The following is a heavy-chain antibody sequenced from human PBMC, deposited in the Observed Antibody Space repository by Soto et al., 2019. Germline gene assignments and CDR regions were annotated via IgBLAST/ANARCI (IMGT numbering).Heavy chain of an antibody. V-gene: IGHV3-33*01. CDR2: IWYDGSNK. D-gene: IGHD2-2*01. CDR1: GFTFSSYG. J-gene: IGHJ4*02. Sequence: QVQLVESGGGVVQPGRSLRLSCAASGFTFSSYGMHWVRQAPGKGLEWVAIIWYDGSNKYYADSVKGRFTISRDNFKNTLYLQMNSLRAEDTAVYSCARDRNSWYFDFWGQGTLVTVSS. CDR3: ARDRNSWYFDF.